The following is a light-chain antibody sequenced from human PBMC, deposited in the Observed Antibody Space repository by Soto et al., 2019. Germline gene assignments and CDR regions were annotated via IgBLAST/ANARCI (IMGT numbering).Light chain of an antibody. CDR1: QSISSW. Sequence: EIRMTKSAFPLSAFVGYRVTTTCRASQSISSWLAWYQQKPGKAPKLLIYKASSSESGVPSRFSGSGSGTEFTFTISSLQPDDFATYYCQQYDTFSPTFGHGGKADIK. V-gene: IGKV1-5*03. CDR2: KAS. J-gene: IGKJ1*01. CDR3: QQYDTFSPT.